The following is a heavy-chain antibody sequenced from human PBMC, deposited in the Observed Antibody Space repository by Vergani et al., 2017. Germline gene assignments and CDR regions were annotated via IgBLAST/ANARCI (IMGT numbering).Heavy chain of an antibody. J-gene: IGHJ5*02. V-gene: IGHV4-34*01. CDR2: INHSGST. D-gene: IGHD3-10*01. CDR3: ARGVEEKGRFDP. Sequence: QVQLQQWGAGLLKPSETLSLTCAVYGGSFSGYYWSWIRQPPGKGLEWIGEINHSGSTNYNPSLKSRVTISVDTSKNPFPLKLSSVAAAGTAVYYCARGVEEKGRFDPWGQGTLVTVSS. CDR1: GGSFSGYY.